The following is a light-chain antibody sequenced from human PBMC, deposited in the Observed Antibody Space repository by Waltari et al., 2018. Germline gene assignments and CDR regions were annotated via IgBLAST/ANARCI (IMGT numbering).Light chain of an antibody. Sequence: QSALTQPASVSGSPVQSVTIFRAGTSNDVGGNHSVSWYHEHPGQAPSLIIYDVSDRPSGVSDRFSGSKSGNTASLTISGLQAEDEADYYCSSQSSNDVVLFGGGTKLTVL. CDR1: SNDVGGNHS. J-gene: IGLJ2*01. CDR2: DVS. V-gene: IGLV2-14*01. CDR3: SSQSSNDVVL.